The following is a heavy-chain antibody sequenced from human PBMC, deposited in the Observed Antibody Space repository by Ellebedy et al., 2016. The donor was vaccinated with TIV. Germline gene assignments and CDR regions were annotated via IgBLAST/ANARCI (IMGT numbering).Heavy chain of an antibody. CDR2: ISAYNGNT. D-gene: IGHD6-19*01. V-gene: IGHV1-18*04. CDR3: ARDSSHSSGWWGSWFDP. J-gene: IGHJ5*02. CDR1: GYTFTSYG. Sequence: AASVKVSCKASGYTFTSYGFNWVRHAPGQGLEWMGWISAYNGNTNYAQKFQGRVTVTTDTATGTAYMELRSLRSDDTAVYYCARDSSHSSGWWGSWFDPWGQGTLVTVSS.